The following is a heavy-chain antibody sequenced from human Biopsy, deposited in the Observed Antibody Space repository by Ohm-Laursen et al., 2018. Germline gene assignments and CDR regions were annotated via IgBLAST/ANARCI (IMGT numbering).Heavy chain of an antibody. CDR1: GDSISSYY. J-gene: IGHJ2*01. CDR3: ARDRGYYSDRTVPGYFDL. CDR2: VYYTGST. V-gene: IGHV4-59*01. Sequence: SDTLSLTCTVSGDSISSYYRSWIRQPPGKGLQWIGYVYYTGSTDYNPSLQSRVTISVDTSKNHFSLRLRSVTPADTAIYYCARDRGYYSDRTVPGYFDLRGRGTLVTVSS. D-gene: IGHD3-22*01.